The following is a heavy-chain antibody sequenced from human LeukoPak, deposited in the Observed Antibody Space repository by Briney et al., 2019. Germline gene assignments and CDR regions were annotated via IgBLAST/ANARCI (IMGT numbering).Heavy chain of an antibody. CDR2: IYSGGST. Sequence: GGSLRLSCAASGFTVSSNYMSWVRQAPGKGLEWVSVIYSGGSTYYADSVKGRFTISRDNSKNTLYLQMNILRAEDTAVYYCAGGAYSSSGYHWGQGTLVTVSS. V-gene: IGHV3-53*01. D-gene: IGHD6-13*01. CDR3: AGGAYSSSGYH. CDR1: GFTVSSNY. J-gene: IGHJ5*02.